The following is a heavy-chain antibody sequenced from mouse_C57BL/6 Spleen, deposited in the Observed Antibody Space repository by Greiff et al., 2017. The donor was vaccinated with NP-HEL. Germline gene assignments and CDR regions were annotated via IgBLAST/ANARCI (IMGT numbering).Heavy chain of an antibody. Sequence: QVQLQQPGAELVRPGSSVKLSCKASGYTFTSYWMHWVKQRPIQGLEWIGNIDPSDSETHYNQKFKDKATLTVDKSSSTAYMQLSSLTSEDSAVYYCARDGYDGYAMDYWGQGTSVTVSS. CDR1: GYTFTSYW. J-gene: IGHJ4*01. CDR2: IDPSDSET. V-gene: IGHV1-52*01. D-gene: IGHD2-2*01. CDR3: ARDGYDGYAMDY.